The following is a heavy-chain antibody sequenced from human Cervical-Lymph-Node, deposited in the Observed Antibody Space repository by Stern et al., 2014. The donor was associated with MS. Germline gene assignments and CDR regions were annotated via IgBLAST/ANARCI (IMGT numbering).Heavy chain of an antibody. J-gene: IGHJ3*02. D-gene: IGHD1-26*01. CDR3: ARKLNRGSYYDVFDI. Sequence: QVQLVESGPGLVKPSETLSLTCIVSGGSIRAYYWSWLRKPPGKGLEWIGYVPYSGTPTYIPSLMSRGTISVDTSKNQFSLRLIAVTAADTAVYYCARKLNRGSYYDVFDIWGQGTMVTVSS. CDR1: GGSIRAYY. V-gene: IGHV4-59*12. CDR2: VPYSGTP.